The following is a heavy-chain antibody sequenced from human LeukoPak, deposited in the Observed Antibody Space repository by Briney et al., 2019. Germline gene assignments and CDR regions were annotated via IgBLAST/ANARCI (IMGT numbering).Heavy chain of an antibody. Sequence: SETLSLTCTVSGASISGYYWSWLRQPPGKELEWIGYIHTSGSTRFNPPLQSRVTLSFDTSKDQFSLKLTSLTAADTAVYYCARHLSSTSYPFYYYLDVWGKGTTVTVSS. CDR3: ARHLSSTSYPFYYYLDV. V-gene: IGHV4-4*09. CDR2: IHTSGST. J-gene: IGHJ6*03. D-gene: IGHD2-2*02. CDR1: GASISGYY.